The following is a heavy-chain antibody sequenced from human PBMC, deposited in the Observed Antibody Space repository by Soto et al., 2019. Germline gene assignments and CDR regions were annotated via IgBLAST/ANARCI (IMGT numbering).Heavy chain of an antibody. J-gene: IGHJ6*02. D-gene: IGHD3-10*01. CDR3: ARDVVTYYYGSGSYYYYYYGMDV. CDR1: GGSFSGYY. CDR2: INHSGST. Sequence: SETLSLTCGVYGGSFSGYYCSWIRQPPGKGLEWIGEINHSGSTNYNPSLKSRVTISVDTSKNQFSLKLSSVTAADTAVYYCARDVVTYYYGSGSYYYYYYGMDVWGQGTTVTVSS. V-gene: IGHV4-34*01.